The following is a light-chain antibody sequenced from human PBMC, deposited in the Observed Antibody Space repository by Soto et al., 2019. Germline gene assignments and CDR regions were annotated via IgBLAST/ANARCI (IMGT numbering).Light chain of an antibody. CDR1: QSISSW. CDR2: KAS. Sequence: DIQRTQSPSTLSASVGDRVTITCRASQSISSWLAWYQQKPGKAPKLLIYKASTLQSGVPSRFSGSGSGTEFTLAISSLQPDDSATYYCQQYNDNWTFGQGTKVDIK. CDR3: QQYNDNWT. V-gene: IGKV1-5*03. J-gene: IGKJ1*01.